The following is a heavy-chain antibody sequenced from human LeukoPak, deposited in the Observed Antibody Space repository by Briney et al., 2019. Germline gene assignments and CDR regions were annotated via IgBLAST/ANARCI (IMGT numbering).Heavy chain of an antibody. J-gene: IGHJ4*02. CDR2: IRSSRSYI. CDR3: ASSRAPYGGYDFDS. Sequence: GGSLRLLRAASGLPYKSCILKGVRQAPAKGREGVSSIRSSRSYIYYADAVKGRFTISRDNAKNSLYLQMNSRRAEDTAVYYCASSRAPYGGYDFDSWGQGTLVTVSS. V-gene: IGHV3-21*01. D-gene: IGHD5-12*01. CDR1: GLPYKSCI.